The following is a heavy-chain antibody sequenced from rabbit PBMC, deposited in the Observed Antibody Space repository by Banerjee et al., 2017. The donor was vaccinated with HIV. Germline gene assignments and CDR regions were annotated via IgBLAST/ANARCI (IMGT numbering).Heavy chain of an antibody. CDR3: ARHRYAGYAGYGYATYFNL. CDR2: IYAGKGST. CDR1: GFDFSRYY. J-gene: IGHJ4*01. Sequence: QLEESGGDMVKPGGTLKLYCKASGFDFSRYYSSWVRQAPGKGLEWIGIIYAGKGSTDYASWVNGRFTISSDNAQNTVDLQMNSLTAPDTATYFCARHRYAGYAGYGYATYFNLWGPGTLVTV. D-gene: IGHD6-1*01. V-gene: IGHV1S7*01.